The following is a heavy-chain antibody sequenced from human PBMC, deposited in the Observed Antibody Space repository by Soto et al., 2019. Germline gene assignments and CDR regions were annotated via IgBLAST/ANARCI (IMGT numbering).Heavy chain of an antibody. D-gene: IGHD5-12*01. Sequence: QVQLVQSGAEVKKPGSSVKVSCKASGGTFSSYAISWVRQAPGQGLEWMGGIIPKSGGTDYAQKFQGRVTMTRDTSSSSAYMELSSLRSDDTAVYYCAKANSGDDDEFDYWGQGTQVTVSS. CDR3: AKANSGDDDEFDY. V-gene: IGHV1-2*02. J-gene: IGHJ4*02. CDR1: GGTFSSYA. CDR2: IIPKSGGT.